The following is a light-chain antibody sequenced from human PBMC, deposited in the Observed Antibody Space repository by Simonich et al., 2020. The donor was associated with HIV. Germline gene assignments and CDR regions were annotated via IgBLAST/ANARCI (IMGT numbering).Light chain of an antibody. CDR2: WPS. J-gene: IGKJ4*01. CDR1: QGVLYSSDNKNY. V-gene: IGKV4-1*01. Sequence: DIVMTQSPDSLAVSLGERATINCRSSQGVLYSSDNKNYLAWYQQKPGQPPKLLIYWPSIRQAGVPDRFSGSGSGTDFTLTIDSLQAEDVAFYYCHQYYTIPLTFGGGTKVEIK. CDR3: HQYYTIPLT.